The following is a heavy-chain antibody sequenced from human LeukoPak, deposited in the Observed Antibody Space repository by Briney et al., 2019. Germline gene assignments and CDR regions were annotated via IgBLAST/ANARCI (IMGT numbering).Heavy chain of an antibody. CDR1: GGSISSYY. Sequence: SETLSLTCTVSGGSISSYYWSWIRQPAGKGLEWIGRIYPSGSTNYNPSLKSRVTMSVDTSKNQFSLKLSSVTAADTAVYYCARDRGHYDSSGYYYENDYWGQGTLVTVSS. CDR2: IYPSGST. J-gene: IGHJ4*02. D-gene: IGHD3-22*01. CDR3: ARDRGHYDSSGYYYENDY. V-gene: IGHV4-4*07.